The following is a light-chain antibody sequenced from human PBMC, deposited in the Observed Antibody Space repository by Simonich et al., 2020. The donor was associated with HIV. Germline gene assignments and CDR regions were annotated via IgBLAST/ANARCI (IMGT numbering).Light chain of an antibody. J-gene: IGKJ1*01. CDR3: QQFYSTPQT. CDR2: DAS. Sequence: EIVMTQSPATLSLSPGERATLSCRASQSVSSYLAWYQQKPGQAPRLLIYDASNTATGIPARFSGSGSGTDFTLTISSLQPEDFATYYCQQFYSTPQTFGQGTKVEIK. CDR1: QSVSSY. V-gene: IGKV3-11*01.